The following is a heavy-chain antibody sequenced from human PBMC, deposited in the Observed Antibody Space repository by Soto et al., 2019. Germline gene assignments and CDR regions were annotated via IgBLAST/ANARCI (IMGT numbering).Heavy chain of an antibody. CDR2: IKSKTDKATT. V-gene: IGHV3-15*01. CDR1: RVTFSHAR. CDR3: ITDAGFCSSDSCYFCAF. Sequence: GGSLRLSCVASRVTFSHARMTWVRQAPGKGLEWVGQIKSKTDKATTDYAAPVKGRFTISRDDSGNTLYLQMNSLKTEDTGIYYCITDAGFCSSDSCYFCAFWGPGTLVTVSS. J-gene: IGHJ1*01. D-gene: IGHD2-2*01.